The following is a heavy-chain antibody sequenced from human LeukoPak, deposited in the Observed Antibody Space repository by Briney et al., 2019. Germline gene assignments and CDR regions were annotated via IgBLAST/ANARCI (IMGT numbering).Heavy chain of an antibody. CDR2: IWYDGSNK. J-gene: IGHJ6*04. V-gene: IGHV3-33*01. Sequence: PGRSLRLSCAASGLTFSSYGMHWVRQAPGKGLEWVAVIWYDGSNKYYADSVKGRFAISRDNSKNTLYLQMNSLRAEDTAVYYCARDFRNYYYYGMDVWGKGTTVTVSS. CDR1: GLTFSSYG. CDR3: ARDFRNYYYYGMDV.